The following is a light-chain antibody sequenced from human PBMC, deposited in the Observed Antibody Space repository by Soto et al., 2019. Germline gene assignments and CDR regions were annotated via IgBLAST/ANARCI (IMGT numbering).Light chain of an antibody. J-gene: IGKJ1*01. CDR1: QSVSSY. CDR3: QQRGNWHLT. V-gene: IGKV3-11*01. CDR2: DAS. Sequence: EIVLTQSPATLSLSPGERATLSCRASQSVSSYFAWYQQKPGQAPRLLIYDASNRATGITPRFSGSGSGTDFNLTISSLEPEDFAVYYCQQRGNWHLTFGQGTKVEIK.